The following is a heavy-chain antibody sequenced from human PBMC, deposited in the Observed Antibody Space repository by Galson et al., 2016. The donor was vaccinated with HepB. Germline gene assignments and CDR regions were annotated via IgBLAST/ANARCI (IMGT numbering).Heavy chain of an antibody. CDR1: GFTFMSYN. J-gene: IGHJ5*02. Sequence: TLRLSCAASGFTFMSYNMNWVRQAPGKGPEWISYISATGTTIEYADSVKGRFTISRDNAKNSLYLQMNSLRAEDTAVYYCARHSRATFGEPNWFDPWGQGTLVTVS. CDR2: ISATGTTI. CDR3: ARHSRATFGEPNWFDP. D-gene: IGHD3-3*01. V-gene: IGHV3-48*03.